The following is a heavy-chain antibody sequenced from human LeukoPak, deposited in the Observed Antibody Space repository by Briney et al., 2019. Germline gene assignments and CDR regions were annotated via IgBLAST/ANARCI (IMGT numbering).Heavy chain of an antibody. CDR1: GYSISSGYY. Sequence: SETLSLTCTASGYSISSGYYWGWIRQPPGKGLEWIGSIYYSGSTYYNPSLKSRVTISVDTSKNQFSLKLSSVTAADTAVYYCARHLSTVTTFYYYYYMDVWGKGTTVTISS. J-gene: IGHJ6*03. CDR2: IYYSGST. D-gene: IGHD4-17*01. V-gene: IGHV4-38-2*02. CDR3: ARHLSTVTTFYYYYYMDV.